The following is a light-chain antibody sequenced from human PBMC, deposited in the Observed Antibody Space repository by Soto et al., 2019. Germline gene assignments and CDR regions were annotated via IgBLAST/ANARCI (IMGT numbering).Light chain of an antibody. CDR1: QSITSSY. V-gene: IGKV3-20*01. J-gene: IGKJ1*01. CDR2: GAS. CDR3: QQYGSPPPT. Sequence: EIVLTQSPGTLSLSPGETATLSCRASQSITSSYLAWYQQKPGQAPRLLIYGASSRASGIPDRFSGSGSGTDFTLTISRLEPEDFAVYYCQQYGSPPPTFGQGTKVEIK.